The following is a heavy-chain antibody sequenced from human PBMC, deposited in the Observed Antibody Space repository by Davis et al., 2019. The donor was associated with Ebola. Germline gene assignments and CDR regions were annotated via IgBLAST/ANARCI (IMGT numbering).Heavy chain of an antibody. CDR1: GFTFSTYW. D-gene: IGHD2-2*01. Sequence: GESLKISCAASGFTFSTYWMKWVRQAPGKGLEWVANINQDGSEKYYVDSVKGRFTISRDNAKNTLYLQMNSLRAEDTAVYYCAREDVVPADYWGQGTLVTVSS. CDR2: INQDGSEK. V-gene: IGHV3-7*01. J-gene: IGHJ4*02. CDR3: AREDVVPADY.